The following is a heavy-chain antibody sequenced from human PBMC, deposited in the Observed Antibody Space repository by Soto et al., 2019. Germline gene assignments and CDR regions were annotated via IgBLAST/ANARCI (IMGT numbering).Heavy chain of an antibody. CDR2: ISSSGSTI. V-gene: IGHV3-11*01. CDR3: ASTLGDILTAGWFDP. J-gene: IGHJ5*02. CDR1: GFTFSDYY. D-gene: IGHD3-9*01. Sequence: GGSLRLSCAASGFTFSDYYMSWIRQAPGKGLEWVSYISSSGSTIYYADSVKGRFTISRDNAKNSLYLQMNSLRAEDTAVYYCASTLGDILTAGWFDPWGQGTLVTVSS.